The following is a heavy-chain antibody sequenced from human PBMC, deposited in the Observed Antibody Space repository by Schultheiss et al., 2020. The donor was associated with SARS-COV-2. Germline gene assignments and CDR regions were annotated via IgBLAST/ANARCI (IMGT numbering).Heavy chain of an antibody. J-gene: IGHJ6*02. CDR2: ISSSSSTI. V-gene: IGHV3-48*02. CDR1: GFTVSSNY. Sequence: GGSLRLSCAASGFTVSSNYMSWVRQAPGKGLEWVSYISSSSSTIYYADSVKGRFTISRDNAKNSLYLQMNSLRDEDTAVYYCAKVVYYYYYGMDVWGQGTTVTVSS. CDR3: AKVVYYYYYGMDV.